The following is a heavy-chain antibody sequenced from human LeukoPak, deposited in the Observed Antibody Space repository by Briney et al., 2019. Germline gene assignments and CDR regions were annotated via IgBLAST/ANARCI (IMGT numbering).Heavy chain of an antibody. CDR2: IYTSGST. J-gene: IGHJ6*03. Sequence: PSETLSLTCTVSGGSISSYYWSWIRQPAGKGLEWTGRIYTSGSTNYNPSLKSRVTMSVDTSKNQFSLKLSSVTAADTAVYYCARDGSTSWGPYYYYYMDVWGKGTTVTVSS. CDR3: ARDGSTSWGPYYYYYMDV. CDR1: GGSISSYY. V-gene: IGHV4-4*07. D-gene: IGHD2-2*01.